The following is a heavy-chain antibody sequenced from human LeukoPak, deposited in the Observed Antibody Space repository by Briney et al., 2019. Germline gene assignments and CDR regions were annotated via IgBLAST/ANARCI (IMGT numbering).Heavy chain of an antibody. J-gene: IGHJ6*02. CDR2: IIPIFGTA. V-gene: IGHV1-69*01. CDR3: ARSHGGYYDSSGYYYVDYYYYGMDV. CDR1: GGTFSSYA. D-gene: IGHD3-22*01. Sequence: SVKVSCKASGGTFSSYAISWVRQAPGQGLEWMGGIIPIFGTANYAQKFQGRVTITADVSTSTAYMELSSLRSEDTAVYYCARSHGGYYDSSGYYYVDYYYYGMDVWGQGTTVTVSS.